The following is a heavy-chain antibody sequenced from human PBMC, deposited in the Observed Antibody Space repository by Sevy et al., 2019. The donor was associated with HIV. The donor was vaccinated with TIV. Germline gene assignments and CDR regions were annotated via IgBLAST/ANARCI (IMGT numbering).Heavy chain of an antibody. V-gene: IGHV4-39*01. Sequence: SETLSLTCTVSGASMRSSHYWGWIRQPPGKGLEWIASVYNGGTTYYNPSLKTRVTISVDTSKNRFSLKLASLTAADTAVYYCAGLPQWLGPSFDSWGQGTLVTVSS. D-gene: IGHD6-19*01. CDR3: AGLPQWLGPSFDS. J-gene: IGHJ4*02. CDR1: GASMRSSHY. CDR2: VYNGGTT.